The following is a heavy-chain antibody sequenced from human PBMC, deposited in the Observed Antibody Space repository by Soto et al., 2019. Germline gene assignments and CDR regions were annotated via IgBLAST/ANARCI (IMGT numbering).Heavy chain of an antibody. J-gene: IGHJ5*02. CDR3: ARSSGGNFGIIIEGTNWFAP. D-gene: IGHD1-26*01. CDR1: RDTFTSYY. V-gene: IGHV1-46*01. CDR2: INPHGGST. Sequence: ASVKVSCKAPRDTFTSYYINWVRRAPGQGLEWMGVINPHGGSTAYAQKFKGRVTLTRDTSASTVYMEVSSLTSEDTAMYYCARSSGGNFGIIIEGTNWFAPWGQGTLVTVST.